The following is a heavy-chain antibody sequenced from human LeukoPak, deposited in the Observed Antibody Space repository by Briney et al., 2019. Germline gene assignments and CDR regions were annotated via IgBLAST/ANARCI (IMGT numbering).Heavy chain of an antibody. J-gene: IGHJ4*02. CDR2: SSYNGNT. CDR1: GAYFTNYY. Sequence: SETLSLTCTVSGAYFTNYYWSFIRQPPGKGLEWIGFSSYNGNTNYNPSLKSRVTISLDMSKNQFSLRLNSVTAADTAVYYCARGTLMWFGAKMEYYFDSWGQGTPLAVSS. CDR3: ARGTLMWFGAKMEYYFDS. V-gene: IGHV4-59*01. D-gene: IGHD3-10*01.